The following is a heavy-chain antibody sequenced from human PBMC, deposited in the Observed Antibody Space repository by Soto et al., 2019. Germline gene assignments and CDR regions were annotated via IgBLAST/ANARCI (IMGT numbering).Heavy chain of an antibody. CDR3: ARRGPVTGLAY. J-gene: IGHJ4*02. CDR2: INTDESST. Sequence: EVQLVESGGGLVQPGGSLRLSCAASGFTFSSYWMHWVRQAPGKGLVWVSRINTDESSTTYADSVKGRFTISRDNAKNTRYRQRNSLRGEDTAVYYCARRGPVTGLAYWGQGTLVTVSS. CDR1: GFTFSSYW. V-gene: IGHV3-74*01. D-gene: IGHD1-26*01.